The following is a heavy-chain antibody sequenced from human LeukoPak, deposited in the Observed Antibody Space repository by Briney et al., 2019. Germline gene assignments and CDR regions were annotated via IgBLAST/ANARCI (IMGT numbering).Heavy chain of an antibody. Sequence: PGRSLRLSCAASGFTFSSYAMHWVRQAPGKGLEWVAVIWYDGSNKYYADSVKGRFTISRDNSKNTLYLQMNSLRAEDTAVYYCATDYGGLQFGDYWGQGTLVTVSS. D-gene: IGHD4-17*01. CDR1: GFTFSSYA. J-gene: IGHJ4*02. V-gene: IGHV3-33*08. CDR2: IWYDGSNK. CDR3: ATDYGGLQFGDY.